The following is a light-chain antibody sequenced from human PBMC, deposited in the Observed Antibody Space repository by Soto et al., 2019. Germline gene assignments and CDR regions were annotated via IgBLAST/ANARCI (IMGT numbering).Light chain of an antibody. CDR1: QTVTSDY. V-gene: IGKV3-20*01. CDR3: QQYGSAPYT. Sequence: EIVLTQSPDTLSLSPGEGVTLSCRASQTVTSDYLAWYQQKPGQPPRLLIYGASIGAAGLPDRFSGSGSGTEFTLTISRLEPEDFAVYYCQQYGSAPYTFGPGTK. CDR2: GAS. J-gene: IGKJ2*01.